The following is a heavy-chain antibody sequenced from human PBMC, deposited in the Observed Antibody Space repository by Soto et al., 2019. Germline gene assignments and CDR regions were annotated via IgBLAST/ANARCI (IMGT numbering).Heavy chain of an antibody. D-gene: IGHD3-10*01. J-gene: IGHJ5*02. CDR1: GGSISSYY. CDR3: ARLLWSRGDWFDP. V-gene: IGHV4-59*08. Sequence: PSETLSLTCSVSGGSISSYYWSWIRQPPGKGLEWIGYIYYSGTTNYNPSLKSRVTISVDTSKNQFSLTLSSVTAADTAVYYCARLLWSRGDWFDPWGQGTLVTVSS. CDR2: IYYSGTT.